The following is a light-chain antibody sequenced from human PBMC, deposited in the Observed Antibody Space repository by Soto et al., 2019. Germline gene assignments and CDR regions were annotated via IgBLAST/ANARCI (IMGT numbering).Light chain of an antibody. CDR2: EGS. CDR1: SSDVGSYNL. Sequence: QPVSVSGSPGQSITISCTGTSSDVGSYNLVSWYQQHPGKAPKLMIYEGSKRPSGVSNRFSGSKSGNTASLTISGLQAEDEADYYCCSYAGSSPVVFGGGTKLTVL. CDR3: CSYAGSSPVV. J-gene: IGLJ2*01. V-gene: IGLV2-23*01.